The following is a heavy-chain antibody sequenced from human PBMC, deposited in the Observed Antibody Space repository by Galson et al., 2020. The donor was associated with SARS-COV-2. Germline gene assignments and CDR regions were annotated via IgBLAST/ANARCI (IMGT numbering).Heavy chain of an antibody. CDR3: ARHRHITAAGIANTCVYDGRDV. J-gene: IGHJ6*02. V-gene: IGHV4-59*08. Sequence: ETSETLSLTCTVSGGSISRYYWRWIRQPPGKGLEWIGCIYYSGSTHYNPSLKRRVTISVDTSKNQFSLKLSSVTAADTAVYYCARHRHITAAGIANTCVYDGRDVWGQGTTVTVAS. CDR2: IYYSGST. CDR1: GGSISRYY. D-gene: IGHD6-13*01.